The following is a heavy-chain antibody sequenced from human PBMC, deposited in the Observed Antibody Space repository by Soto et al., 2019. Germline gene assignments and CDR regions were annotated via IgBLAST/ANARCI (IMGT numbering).Heavy chain of an antibody. Sequence: EVQLVESGGGLVKPGGSLRLSCAASGFTFNSYSMNWVRQAPGRGLEWVSSISSSSRYIYYADSLKGRFTVSRDNAKNSLYLKMNSLRADDTVVYYCAGASSYGTYYFDYGGQGTLVTVSS. CDR3: AGASSYGTYYFDY. D-gene: IGHD5-18*01. CDR1: GFTFNSYS. J-gene: IGHJ4*02. CDR2: ISSSSRYI. V-gene: IGHV3-21*01.